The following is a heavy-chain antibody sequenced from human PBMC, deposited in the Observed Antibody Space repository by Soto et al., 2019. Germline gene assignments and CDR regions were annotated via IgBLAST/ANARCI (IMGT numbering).Heavy chain of an antibody. Sequence: PWGSLRLSCAASGFTFSKYWMNWVRQAPWKWLEWVANIKHDGSEKFYVDSVEGRFTISRDNAKNSLYLQMNSLRVDDTAVYYCARDSGATFAYPVGWSDPWGQGTLVTVSS. V-gene: IGHV3-7*01. CDR3: ARDSGATFAYPVGWSDP. D-gene: IGHD1-26*01. CDR2: IKHDGSEK. J-gene: IGHJ5*02. CDR1: GFTFSKYW.